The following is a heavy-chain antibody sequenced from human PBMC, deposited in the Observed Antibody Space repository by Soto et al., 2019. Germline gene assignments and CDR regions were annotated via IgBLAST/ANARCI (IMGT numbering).Heavy chain of an antibody. CDR3: ARVTGYCSGVSCYGGY. CDR2: IDPSDSYT. V-gene: IGHV5-10-1*01. J-gene: IGHJ4*02. Sequence: PGESLKISCNGSGYSFTSYWISWVRQMPGKGLEWMGRIDPSDSYTNYSPSFQGHVTISADKSISTAYLQWSSLKASDTAMYYCARVTGYCSGVSCYGGYWGQGTLVTVSS. CDR1: GYSFTSYW. D-gene: IGHD2-15*01.